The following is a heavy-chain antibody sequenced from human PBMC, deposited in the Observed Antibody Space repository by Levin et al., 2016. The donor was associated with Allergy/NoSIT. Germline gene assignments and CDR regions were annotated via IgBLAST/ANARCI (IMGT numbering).Heavy chain of an antibody. J-gene: IGHJ3*02. CDR2: ISSNGGST. V-gene: IGHV3-64*01. CDR3: ASTSYDILTGYYLPGGSWSSAFDI. Sequence: WIRQPPGKGLEYVSAISSNGGSTYYANSVKGRFTISRDNSKNTLYLQMGSLRAEDMAVYYCASTSYDILTGYYLPGGSWSSAFDIWGQGTMVTVSS. D-gene: IGHD3-9*01.